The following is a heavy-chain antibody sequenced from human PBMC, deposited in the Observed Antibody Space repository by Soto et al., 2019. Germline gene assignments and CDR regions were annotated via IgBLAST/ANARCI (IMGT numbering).Heavy chain of an antibody. Sequence: PSETLSLTCTVSGGSITSRNWWTWVRQAPGKGLEWIGEVHHRGNANYIPSLKSRVAISVDKSRNQFSLKLTSVTAADTAVYYCANLFDLWGRGALVTVSS. V-gene: IGHV4-4*02. CDR2: VHHRGNA. CDR3: ANLFDL. CDR1: GGSITSRNW. J-gene: IGHJ4*02.